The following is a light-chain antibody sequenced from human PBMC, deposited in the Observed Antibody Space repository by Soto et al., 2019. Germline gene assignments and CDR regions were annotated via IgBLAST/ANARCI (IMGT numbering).Light chain of an antibody. J-gene: IGKJ5*01. V-gene: IGKV3-20*01. Sequence: EIVLTQSPGTLSLSPGERATLSCRASQSVSSSYLAWYQQKPGEAHRLLIYGACSRPTGIPDRFSGSGSATDFTLTISRLEPEDFAVYYCQQYGSPITFGQGTRLEIK. CDR2: GAC. CDR3: QQYGSPIT. CDR1: QSVSSSY.